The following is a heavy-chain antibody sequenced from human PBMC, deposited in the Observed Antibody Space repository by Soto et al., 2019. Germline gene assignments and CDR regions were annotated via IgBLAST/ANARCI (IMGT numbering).Heavy chain of an antibody. Sequence: EVQLVESGGGLVKPGGSLRLSCAASGFTFSSYSMNWVRQAPGKGLEWVSSISSSSSYIYYADSVKGRFTISRDNAKNSLYLQMNSLRDEDTAVYYCARDLTTGTRYFDYWGQGTLVTVSS. CDR1: GFTFSSYS. CDR3: ARDLTTGTRYFDY. D-gene: IGHD6-13*01. J-gene: IGHJ4*02. CDR2: ISSSSSYI. V-gene: IGHV3-21*01.